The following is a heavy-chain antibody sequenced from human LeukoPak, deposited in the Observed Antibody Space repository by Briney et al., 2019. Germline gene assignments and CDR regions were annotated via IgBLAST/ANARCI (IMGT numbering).Heavy chain of an antibody. CDR3: ARGEYCSGGSCYSGDAFDI. CDR2: IKQDGSEK. V-gene: IGHV3-7*01. J-gene: IGHJ3*02. CDR1: GFTFSSYW. D-gene: IGHD2-15*01. Sequence: GGSLRLSCAASGFTFSSYWMHWVRQAPGKGLEWVANIKQDGSEKYYVDSVKGRFTISRDNAKNSLYLQMNSLRAEDTAVYYCARGEYCSGGSCYSGDAFDIWGQGTMVTVSS.